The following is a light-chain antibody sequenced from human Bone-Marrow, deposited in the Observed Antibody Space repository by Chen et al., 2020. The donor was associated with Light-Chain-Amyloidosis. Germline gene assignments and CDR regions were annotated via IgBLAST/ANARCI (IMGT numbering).Light chain of an antibody. CDR1: SSDVGGDNH. Sequence: QSALPQPASVSGSPGQSITISCPGTSSDVGGDNHVSWYQQHPDKAPKLMIYEVTNRPSWVPDRFSGSKPDNTASLTISGLQTEDEADYFCSSYTITNTLVFGSGTRVTVL. J-gene: IGLJ1*01. V-gene: IGLV2-14*01. CDR3: SSYTITNTLV. CDR2: EVT.